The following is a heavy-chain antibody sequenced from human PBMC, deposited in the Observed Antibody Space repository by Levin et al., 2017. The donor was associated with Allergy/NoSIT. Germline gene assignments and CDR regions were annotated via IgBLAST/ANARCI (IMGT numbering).Heavy chain of an antibody. D-gene: IGHD3-10*01. CDR3: ASMGRFGELLSEGGMAFDP. CDR2: IYPGDSDT. V-gene: IGHV5-51*01. J-gene: IGHJ5*02. CDR1: GYSFTSYW. Sequence: PGESLKISCKGSGYSFTSYWIGWVRQMPGKGLEWMGIIYPGDSDTRYSPSFQGQVTISADKSISTAYLQWSSLKASDTAMYYCASMGRFGELLSEGGMAFDPWGQGTLVTVSS.